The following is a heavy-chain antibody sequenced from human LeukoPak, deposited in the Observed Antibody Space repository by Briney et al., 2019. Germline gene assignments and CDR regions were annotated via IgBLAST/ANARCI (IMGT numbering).Heavy chain of an antibody. J-gene: IGHJ4*02. CDR3: ARIPKTGGYFDY. V-gene: IGHV3-74*01. CDR2: INSDGSST. D-gene: IGHD7-27*01. CDR1: GFTFSSYW. Sequence: QPGGSLRLSCAASGFTFSSYWMHWVRQAPGKGLVWVSRINSDGSSTSYADSVKGRFTISRDSAKNTLYLQINSLRAEDTAVYYCARIPKTGGYFDYWGQGTLVTVSS.